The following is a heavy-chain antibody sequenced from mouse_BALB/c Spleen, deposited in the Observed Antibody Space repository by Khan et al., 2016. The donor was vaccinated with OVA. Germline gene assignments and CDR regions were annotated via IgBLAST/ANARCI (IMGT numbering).Heavy chain of an antibody. CDR2: INPNTDNT. J-gene: IGHJ3*01. CDR1: GYSFTAYY. Sequence: EVQLVESGPDLVKTGASVKISCKASGYSFTAYYMNWVKLSPGKSLECIGRINPNTDNTNYNQKFKGKAILTVDTSSSTAYMELRSLTSEDSAVYFCARGYDFFAYGGQGTLVTVSA. V-gene: IGHV1-26*01. D-gene: IGHD2-14*01. CDR3: ARGYDFFAY.